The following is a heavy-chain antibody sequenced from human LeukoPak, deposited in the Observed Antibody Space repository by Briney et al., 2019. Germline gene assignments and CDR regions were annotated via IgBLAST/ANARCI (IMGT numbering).Heavy chain of an antibody. V-gene: IGHV1-46*01. CDR1: GYTFTSYY. CDR3: ARKGGITIFGVAPMDV. Sequence: GASVKVSCKASGYTFTSYYMHWVRQAPGQGLEWMGIINPSGGSTSYAQKFQGRVTMTRDTSISTAYMELSRLRSDDTAVYYCARKGGITIFGVAPMDVWGKGTTVTVSS. D-gene: IGHD3-3*01. J-gene: IGHJ6*03. CDR2: INPSGGST.